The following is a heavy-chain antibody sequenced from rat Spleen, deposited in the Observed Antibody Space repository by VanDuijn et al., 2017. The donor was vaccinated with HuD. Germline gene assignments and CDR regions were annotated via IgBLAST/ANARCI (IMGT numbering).Heavy chain of an antibody. CDR2: ISPTGGST. Sequence: EVQLVESGGGSVQPGRSMKLSCAALGFTFSNYGTHWIRQAPTKGLEWVASISPTGGSTYYRDSVKGRFTISRDNAKSTLYLQMDSLRSEDTATYYCVSHGARISRFAYWGQGTLVTVSS. V-gene: IGHV5-19*01. D-gene: IGHD2-7*01. J-gene: IGHJ3*01. CDR1: GFTFSNYG. CDR3: VSHGARISRFAY.